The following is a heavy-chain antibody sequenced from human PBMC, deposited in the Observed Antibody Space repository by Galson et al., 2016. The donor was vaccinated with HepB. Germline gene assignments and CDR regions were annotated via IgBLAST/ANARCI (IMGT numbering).Heavy chain of an antibody. V-gene: IGHV4-34*01. D-gene: IGHD5-18*01. Sequence: SETLSLTCAVSGGSVRGYYWSWIRQPPGKGLEWIGEIDHGGNTNYNPSLESRVTISVGQLSLNLNSVIAADTAVYYCARGRKSTTMVTFKRSAFDIWGQGTMVTVSS. CDR2: IDHGGNT. CDR1: GGSVRGYY. CDR3: ARGRKSTTMVTFKRSAFDI. J-gene: IGHJ3*02.